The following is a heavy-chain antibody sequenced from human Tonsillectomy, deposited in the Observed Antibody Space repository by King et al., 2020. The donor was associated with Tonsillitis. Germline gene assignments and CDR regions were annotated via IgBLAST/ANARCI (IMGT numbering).Heavy chain of an antibody. Sequence: VQLVESGGGVVQPGRSLRLSCAASGFTFSSYAMHWVRQAPGKGLEWVAVISSDGSNKYYADSVKGRFTIPRDNSKNTLYLQMHSLRAEDTAVHYCAKDGSGEYYFDYWGQGTLVTVSS. V-gene: IGHV3-30*04. CDR2: ISSDGSNK. J-gene: IGHJ4*02. CDR1: GFTFSSYA. CDR3: AKDGSGEYYFDY. D-gene: IGHD3-10*01.